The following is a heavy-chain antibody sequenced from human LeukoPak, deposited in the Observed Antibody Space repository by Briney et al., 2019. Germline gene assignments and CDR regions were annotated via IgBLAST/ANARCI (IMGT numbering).Heavy chain of an antibody. J-gene: IGHJ4*02. CDR3: ARGWSGAFDY. V-gene: IGHV6-1*01. CDR1: GDSVSSNSVT. CDR2: TYYRSTWYN. Sequence: SQTLSLTCAISGDSVSSNSVTWNWIRQSPSRGLEWLGRTYYRSTWYNDYAVSVRGRITVNPDTSKNQFSLHLNSVTPEDTAVYYCARGWSGAFDYWGQGTLVAVSS. D-gene: IGHD3-10*01.